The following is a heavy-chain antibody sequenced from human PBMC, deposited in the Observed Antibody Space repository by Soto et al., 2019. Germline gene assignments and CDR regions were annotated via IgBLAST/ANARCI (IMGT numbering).Heavy chain of an antibody. Sequence: DVQLVESGGGLVQPGGSLRFSCVVSGFTVSYTYMSWARQAPGKGLEWVSVFYDGDAEYYADSVKGRFTISRDKSKNTLYLQMNSLRAEDTAVYYCARDMPDGVDVWGQGTTVTVSS. CDR2: FYDGDAE. V-gene: IGHV3-66*01. D-gene: IGHD2-2*01. J-gene: IGHJ6*02. CDR1: GFTVSYTY. CDR3: ARDMPDGVDV.